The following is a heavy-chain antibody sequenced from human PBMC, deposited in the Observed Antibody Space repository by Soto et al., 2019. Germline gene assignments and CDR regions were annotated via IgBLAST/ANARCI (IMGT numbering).Heavy chain of an antibody. CDR1: GFTFSDYY. V-gene: IGHV3-11*01. CDR3: ATGWAHFDD. CDR2: ISSSGDTI. D-gene: IGHD6-19*01. J-gene: IGHJ4*02. Sequence: QVQLVESGGGLVKPGGSLRLSCAASGFTFSDYYMSWIRQSPGKGLEWVSYISSSGDTIKNADSVKGRFTISRDNAKNSLYLQMKSVRGEDTAVYYCATGWAHFDDWGQGTPVTVSS.